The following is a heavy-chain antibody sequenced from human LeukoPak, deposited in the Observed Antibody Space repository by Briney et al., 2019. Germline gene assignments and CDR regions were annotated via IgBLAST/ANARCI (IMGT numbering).Heavy chain of an antibody. D-gene: IGHD3-10*01. J-gene: IGHJ4*02. CDR3: ASNGDLLWFGELEAAGV. Sequence: ASVKVSCKASGYTFTSYYMHWVRQAPGQGLEWMGIINPSGGSTSYAQKFQGRVTMTRDMSTSTVYMELSSLRSEDTAVYYCASNGDLLWFGELEAAGVWGQGTLVTVSS. V-gene: IGHV1-46*01. CDR2: INPSGGST. CDR1: GYTFTSYY.